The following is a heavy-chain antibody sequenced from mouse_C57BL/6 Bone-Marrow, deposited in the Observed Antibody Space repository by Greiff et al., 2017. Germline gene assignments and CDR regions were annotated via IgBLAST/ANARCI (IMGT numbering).Heavy chain of an antibody. J-gene: IGHJ2*01. Sequence: QVQLQQSGAELARPGASVKLSCKASGYTFTSYGISWVKQRTGQGLEWIGEIYPRSGNTYYNEKFKGKATLTADKSSSTAYMALRSLTSEDSAVYFCARGGQLRPYYFDYWGQGTTLTVSS. CDR2: IYPRSGNT. D-gene: IGHD3-2*02. V-gene: IGHV1-81*01. CDR3: ARGGQLRPYYFDY. CDR1: GYTFTSYG.